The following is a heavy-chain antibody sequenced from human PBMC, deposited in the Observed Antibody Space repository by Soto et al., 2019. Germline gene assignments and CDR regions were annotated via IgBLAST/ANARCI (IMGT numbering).Heavy chain of an antibody. J-gene: IGHJ5*02. V-gene: IGHV6-1*01. CDR3: AKGDNLGPKTGYAFDP. Sequence: SQTLSLTCAISGDSVSSNTASWNWVRQSPSRGLEWLGRTYSRSKWYNDYAVSVKSRIIINPDTSKNQFSLQLNSVTPEDTAVYYCAKGDNLGPKTGYAFDPWGQGILVTVSS. D-gene: IGHD5-12*01. CDR2: TYSRSKWYN. CDR1: GDSVSSNTAS.